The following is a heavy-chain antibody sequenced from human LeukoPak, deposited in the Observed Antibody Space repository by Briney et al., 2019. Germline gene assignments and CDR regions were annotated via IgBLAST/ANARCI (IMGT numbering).Heavy chain of an antibody. J-gene: IGHJ4*02. V-gene: IGHV4-34*01. Sequence: PSETLSLTCAVYGGSFSGYYWSWIRQPPGKGLEWIGEINHSGSTNYNPSLKSRVTISVDTSKNQFSLKLSSVTAADTAVYYCARAWGGYSYGHPFDYWGQGTLVTVSS. D-gene: IGHD5-18*01. CDR2: INHSGST. CDR3: ARAWGGYSYGHPFDY. CDR1: GGSFSGYY.